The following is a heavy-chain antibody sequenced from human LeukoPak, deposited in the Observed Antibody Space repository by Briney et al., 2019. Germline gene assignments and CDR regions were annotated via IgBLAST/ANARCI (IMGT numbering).Heavy chain of an antibody. D-gene: IGHD1-26*01. Sequence: ASVKVSCKASGGTFSSYAISWVRQAPGQGLEWMGRIIPLLNIANYAQKFQGRVTITADKSTSTAYMEVSSLRSEDTAVYSCAREVFTRWGAAVYFDYWGQGTLVTVSS. J-gene: IGHJ4*02. CDR2: IIPLLNIA. V-gene: IGHV1-69*04. CDR3: AREVFTRWGAAVYFDY. CDR1: GGTFSSYA.